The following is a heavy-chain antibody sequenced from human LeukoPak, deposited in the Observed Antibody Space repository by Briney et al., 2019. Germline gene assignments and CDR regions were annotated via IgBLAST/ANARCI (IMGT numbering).Heavy chain of an antibody. J-gene: IGHJ3*02. V-gene: IGHV1-2*02. CDR3: ASSLSRDAFDI. CDR2: INPNSGDT. CDR1: GYTFTGYY. Sequence: ASVKVSCKASGYTFTGYYMHWVRQAPGQGLEWMGWINPNSGDTNYAQKFQGRVTMTRDTSVSTGYMYLSRLRSDDTAVYYCASSLSRDAFDIWGQGTMVTVSS.